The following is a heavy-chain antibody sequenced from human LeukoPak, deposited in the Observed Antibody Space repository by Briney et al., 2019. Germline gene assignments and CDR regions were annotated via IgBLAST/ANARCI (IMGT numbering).Heavy chain of an antibody. D-gene: IGHD6-13*01. Sequence: ASVTVSCKPSGYTFTGYYMHWVRQAPGQGLEWMGWINPNSCGTNYAQKFQGRVTMSRDTSISTAYMELSRLRSDDTAVYYCARGGAAAGIAFYWGQGTQVTVSS. CDR2: INPNSCGT. V-gene: IGHV1-2*02. J-gene: IGHJ4*02. CDR3: ARGGAAAGIAFY. CDR1: GYTFTGYY.